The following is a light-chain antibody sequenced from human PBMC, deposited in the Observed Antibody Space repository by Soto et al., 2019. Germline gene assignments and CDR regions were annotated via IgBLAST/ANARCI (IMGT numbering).Light chain of an antibody. CDR1: QSISSSF. Sequence: EIVLTQSPGTLSLSPGERATLSCRASQSISSSFLAWFQQRPGQAPRLLIYGASSRAKGIPDRFSGSGSGTDFTLTISRLEPEDFAVYYRQQYGSSSWTLGQGTKVDIK. J-gene: IGKJ1*01. CDR2: GAS. V-gene: IGKV3-20*01. CDR3: QQYGSSSWT.